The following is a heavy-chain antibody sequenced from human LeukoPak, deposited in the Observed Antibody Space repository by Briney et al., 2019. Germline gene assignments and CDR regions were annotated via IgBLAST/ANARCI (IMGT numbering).Heavy chain of an antibody. D-gene: IGHD6-13*01. Sequence: GGSLRLSCAASGFTFSSYSMNWVRQAPGKGLEWVSYISSSSSTIYCADSVKGRFTISRDNAKNSLYLQMNSLRAEDTAVYYCARVKTAAGGSYYFDYWGQGTLVTVSS. J-gene: IGHJ4*02. CDR2: ISSSSSTI. CDR3: ARVKTAAGGSYYFDY. V-gene: IGHV3-48*04. CDR1: GFTFSSYS.